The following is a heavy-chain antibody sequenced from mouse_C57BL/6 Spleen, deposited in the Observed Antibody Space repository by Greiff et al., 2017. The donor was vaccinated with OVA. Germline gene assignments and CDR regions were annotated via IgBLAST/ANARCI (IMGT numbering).Heavy chain of an antibody. V-gene: IGHV1-69*01. CDR3: ARRLGRYYFDY. D-gene: IGHD4-1*01. CDR2: IDPSDSYT. Sequence: QVQLQQPGAELVMPGASVKLSCKASGYTFTSYWMHWVKQRPGQGLEWIGEIDPSDSYTNYNQKFKGKSTLTVAKSSSTAYMQLSSLTSEDSAVYYCARRLGRYYFDYWGQGTTLTVSS. J-gene: IGHJ2*01. CDR1: GYTFTSYW.